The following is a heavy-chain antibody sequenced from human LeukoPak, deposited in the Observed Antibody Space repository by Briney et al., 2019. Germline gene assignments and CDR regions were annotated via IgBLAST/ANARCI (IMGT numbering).Heavy chain of an antibody. D-gene: IGHD3-10*01. V-gene: IGHV3-20*01. CDR3: AKSSTYYFSGRGYYFMDV. CDR2: INWNGGST. CDR1: GFNFEDYG. Sequence: TGGSLRLSCVTSGFNFEDYGMSWVRQAPGKGLEWVSDINWNGGSTGYGESVKGRFTISRDNANNSLYLKMKSLRAEDSALYHCAKSSTYYFSGRGYYFMDVWGKGTTVTISS. J-gene: IGHJ6*03.